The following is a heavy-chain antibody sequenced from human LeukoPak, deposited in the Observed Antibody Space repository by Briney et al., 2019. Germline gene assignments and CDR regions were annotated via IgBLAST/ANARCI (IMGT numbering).Heavy chain of an antibody. CDR3: ARDRRTVGSSGYSYDY. V-gene: IGHV3-21*01. Sequence: GGSLRLSCAASGFTFSSYSMNWVRQAPGKGLEWVSSISSSSSYIYYADSVKGRFTISRDNAKNSLYLQMNSLRAEDTAVYYCARDRRTVGSSGYSYDYWGQGTLVTVSS. CDR2: ISSSSSYI. CDR1: GFTFSSYS. J-gene: IGHJ4*02. D-gene: IGHD3-22*01.